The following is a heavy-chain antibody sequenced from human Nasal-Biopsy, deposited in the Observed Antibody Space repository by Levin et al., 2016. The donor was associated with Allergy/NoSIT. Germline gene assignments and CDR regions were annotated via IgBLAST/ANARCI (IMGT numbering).Heavy chain of an antibody. D-gene: IGHD2/OR15-2a*01. Sequence: GESLKISCAVSGFTFSSSAMAWVRQAPGRGLEWISAISVNGDTIYYADSVKGRFTISRDNSKSMVYLQMNSLRVDDTAVYYCASTNTFDNWGQGTMVTVSS. CDR1: GFTFSSSA. V-gene: IGHV3-23*01. CDR2: ISVNGDTI. J-gene: IGHJ3*02. CDR3: ASTNTFDN.